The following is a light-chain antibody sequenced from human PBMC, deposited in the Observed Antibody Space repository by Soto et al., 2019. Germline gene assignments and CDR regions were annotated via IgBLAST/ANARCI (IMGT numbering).Light chain of an antibody. Sequence: DIQMTQSPSSLSASVGDRVTITCRASQSISSYLNWYQQKPGEAPKLLIYLASSLQSGVPSRFSGSGSGTDFTLTISSLQPEDFATYYCQQSYSILTFGQGTKVDIK. J-gene: IGKJ1*01. CDR3: QQSYSILT. CDR2: LAS. V-gene: IGKV1-39*01. CDR1: QSISSY.